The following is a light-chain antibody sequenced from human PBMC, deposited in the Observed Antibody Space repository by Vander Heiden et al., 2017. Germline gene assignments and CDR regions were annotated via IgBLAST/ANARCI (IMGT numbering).Light chain of an antibody. Sequence: QSGLSQPASVSGSPGQGCTLSCAGARDDIGDFSCVSWYQDLPDKAPKLIICDVAYRPSGVSNNFSGSKSGSTASLTISGLQPEGEADFYCGSYRGSHSYVFGTGTKVTVL. CDR2: DVA. V-gene: IGLV2-14*03. CDR1: RDDIGDFSC. CDR3: GSYRGSHSYV. J-gene: IGLJ1*01.